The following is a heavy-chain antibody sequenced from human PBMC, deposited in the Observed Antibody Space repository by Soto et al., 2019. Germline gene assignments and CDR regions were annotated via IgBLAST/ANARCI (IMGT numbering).Heavy chain of an antibody. CDR1: GGSISSYY. CDR2: IYYSGST. D-gene: IGHD3-16*01. Sequence: PSETLSLTCTVSGGSISSYYWSWIRQPPGKGLEWIGYIYYSGSTNYNPSLKSRVTISVDTSKNQFSLKLSSVTAEDTAVYYCARLKQDYAVAWGQGTLVTVSS. J-gene: IGHJ5*02. V-gene: IGHV4-59*01. CDR3: ARLKQDYAVA.